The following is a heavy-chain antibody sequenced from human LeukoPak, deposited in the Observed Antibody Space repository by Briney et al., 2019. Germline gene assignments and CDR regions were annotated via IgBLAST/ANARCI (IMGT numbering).Heavy chain of an antibody. V-gene: IGHV4-59*01. CDR3: ARGGYDFWSGSQGWFDP. J-gene: IGHJ5*02. Sequence: PSETLSLTCTVSGGSISSYYWSWIRQPPGKGLEWIGYIYYSGSTDYNPSLKSRVTISVDTSKNQFSLKLSSVTAADTAVYYCARGGYDFWSGSQGWFDPWGQGTLVTVSS. D-gene: IGHD3-3*01. CDR1: GGSISSYY. CDR2: IYYSGST.